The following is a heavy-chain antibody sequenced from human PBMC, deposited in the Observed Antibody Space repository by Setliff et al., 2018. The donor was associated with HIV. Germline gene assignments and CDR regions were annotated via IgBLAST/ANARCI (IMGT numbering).Heavy chain of an antibody. V-gene: IGHV4-34*01. Sequence: ASETLSLTCAVYGGSFDNYFWTWIRQSPERGLEWIGEITHSEGTTYSPYLKSRLTISLDTSKNQISLKLTSVTAADTAVYYCARMVRGLILRGYHYHADVWGKGTTVT. CDR3: ARMVRGLILRGYHYHADV. CDR1: GGSFDNYF. J-gene: IGHJ6*03. D-gene: IGHD3-10*01. CDR2: ITHSEGT.